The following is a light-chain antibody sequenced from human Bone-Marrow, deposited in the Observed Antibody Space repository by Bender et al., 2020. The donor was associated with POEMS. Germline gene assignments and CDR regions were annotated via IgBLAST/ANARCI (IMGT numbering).Light chain of an antibody. J-gene: IGLJ3*02. CDR1: NSNIGTNA. CDR3: AAWDDSLSGPV. CDR2: SDN. Sequence: QSVLTQPPSASGTPGQRVTISCSGSNSNIGTNAVNWYQQFPGTAPKLLIYSDNQRPSGVPDRFSGSKSGTSASLAISGLRSEDEADYHCAAWDDSLSGPVFGGGTKLTVL. V-gene: IGLV1-47*02.